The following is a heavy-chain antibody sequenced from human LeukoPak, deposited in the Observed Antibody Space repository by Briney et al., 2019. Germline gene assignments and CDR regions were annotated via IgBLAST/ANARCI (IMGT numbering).Heavy chain of an antibody. CDR3: ARATSRLPDYYGSGSRVFDP. Sequence: GGSLRLSCAASGFTFSSYEMNWVRQAPGKGLEWVSYINSSGSTIYYADSVKGRFTISRDNAKNSLYLQMNSLRAEDTAVYYCARATSRLPDYYGSGSRVFDPWGQGTLVTVSS. CDR1: GFTFSSYE. V-gene: IGHV3-48*03. CDR2: INSSGSTI. J-gene: IGHJ5*02. D-gene: IGHD3-10*01.